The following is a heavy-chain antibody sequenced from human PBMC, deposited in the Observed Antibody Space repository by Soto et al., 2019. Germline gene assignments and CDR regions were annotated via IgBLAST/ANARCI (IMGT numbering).Heavy chain of an antibody. CDR1: GGTFSSFA. J-gene: IGHJ5*01. Sequence: QVQLVQSGAEVRKPGSSVKVSCKASGGTFSSFAISWLRQAPGQGLEWMGGITPLFNTAKYAQKFQGRVTITADESTSTAYMELSSLGSEDTAVYYCARPRYSSGWYGSFDSWGQGTLVTVPS. CDR2: ITPLFNTA. CDR3: ARPRYSSGWYGSFDS. V-gene: IGHV1-69*01. D-gene: IGHD6-19*01.